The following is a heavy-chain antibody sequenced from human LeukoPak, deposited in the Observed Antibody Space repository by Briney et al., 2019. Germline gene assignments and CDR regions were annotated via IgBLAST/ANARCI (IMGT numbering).Heavy chain of an antibody. V-gene: IGHV1-69*05. Sequence: SVKVSCKASGGTFSSCAISWVRQAPGQGLEWMGGIIPIFGTANYAQKFQGRVTITTDESTSTAYMELSSLRSEDTAVYYCAKDEGGAAGYHDAFDIWGQGTKVTVSS. CDR1: GGTFSSCA. CDR3: AKDEGGAAGYHDAFDI. D-gene: IGHD3-9*01. J-gene: IGHJ3*02. CDR2: IIPIFGTA.